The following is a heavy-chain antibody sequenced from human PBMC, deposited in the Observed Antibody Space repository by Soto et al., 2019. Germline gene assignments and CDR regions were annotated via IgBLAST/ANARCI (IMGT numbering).Heavy chain of an antibody. V-gene: IGHV3-48*01. CDR3: ARGPTCIEGYCSSGSWHDY. D-gene: IGHD2-15*01. CDR1: GFTFSNYD. Sequence: EVQLVESGGDLVQPGESLRVSCAASGFTFSNYDMNWVRQAPGKGLEWVSDISSSSGTIYYADSVKGRFTTSRDNAKSSMYRQMNSLRAEDTAVYYCARGPTCIEGYCSSGSWHDYWGQGTLVTVSS. CDR2: ISSSSGTI. J-gene: IGHJ4*02.